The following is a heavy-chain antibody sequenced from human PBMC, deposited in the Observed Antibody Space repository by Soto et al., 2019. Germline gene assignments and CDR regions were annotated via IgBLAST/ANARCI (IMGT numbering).Heavy chain of an antibody. CDR3: ARSFSYSVGARLDY. Sequence: ASVKVSCKASGNTFTSYGITWVRQAPGQGHERMGYINEYNGNTNYAQKLQGRVAMTTDTSTSTAYMELRSLRSDDTAFYYCARSFSYSVGARLDYWGQGTLVTVSS. J-gene: IGHJ4*02. V-gene: IGHV1-18*01. D-gene: IGHD1-26*01. CDR2: INEYNGNT. CDR1: GNTFTSYG.